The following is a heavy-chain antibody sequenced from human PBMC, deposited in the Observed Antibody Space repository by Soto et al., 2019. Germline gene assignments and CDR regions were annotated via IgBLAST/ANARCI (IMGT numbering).Heavy chain of an antibody. D-gene: IGHD4-17*01. Sequence: SVKVSCKASGGTFSSYAISWVRQAPGQGLEWMGGIIPIFGTANYAQKFQGRVTITADESTSTAYMELSSLRSEDTAVYYCARVTTVVTAGRDYYYYYGMDVWGQGTTVTVSS. CDR1: GGTFSSYA. V-gene: IGHV1-69*13. J-gene: IGHJ6*02. CDR2: IIPIFGTA. CDR3: ARVTTVVTAGRDYYYYYGMDV.